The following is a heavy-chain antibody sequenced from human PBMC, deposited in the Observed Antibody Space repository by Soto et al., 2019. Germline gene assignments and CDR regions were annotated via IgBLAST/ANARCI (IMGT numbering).Heavy chain of an antibody. J-gene: IGHJ6*02. CDR3: ARSVATYYYYYGMDV. CDR2: IYYSGST. V-gene: IGHV4-39*01. Sequence: SETLSLTCTVSGGSISSSSCYWGWIRQPPGKGLEWIGSIYYSGSTYYNPSLKSRVTISVDTSKNQFSLKLSSVTAADTAVYYCARSVATYYYYYGMDVWGQGTPVTVSS. CDR1: GGSISSSSCY. D-gene: IGHD5-12*01.